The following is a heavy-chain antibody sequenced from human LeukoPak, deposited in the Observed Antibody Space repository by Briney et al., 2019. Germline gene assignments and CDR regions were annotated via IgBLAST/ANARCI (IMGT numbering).Heavy chain of an antibody. CDR2: IYYSGST. V-gene: IGHV4-39*01. J-gene: IGHJ4*02. D-gene: IGHD3-9*01. CDR3: ASRNDILTGYVFDF. CDR1: GGSVSSSIYH. Sequence: SETLSLTCTVSGGSVSSSIYHWGWIRQPPRKGLEWIGSIYYSGSTSYNPSLKSRVTISVDTSKNQFSLKLTSVTAADTAVYYCASRNDILTGYVFDFWGQGTLVTVSS.